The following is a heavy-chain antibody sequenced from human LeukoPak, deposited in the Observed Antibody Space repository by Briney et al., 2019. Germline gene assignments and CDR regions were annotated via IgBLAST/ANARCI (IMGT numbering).Heavy chain of an antibody. V-gene: IGHV6-1*01. Sequence: SETLSLSCTISGDRVSSNSAASNWIRQSPSRGLEWLGRTYYRSQWLYDYAFSLNSRITINSDTSKNQFSLQLNSVTPEDTAVYFCAWGNYYFDHWGQGILVTVSS. J-gene: IGHJ4*02. CDR3: AWGNYYFDH. CDR1: GDRVSSNSAA. D-gene: IGHD3-16*01. CDR2: TYYRSQWLY.